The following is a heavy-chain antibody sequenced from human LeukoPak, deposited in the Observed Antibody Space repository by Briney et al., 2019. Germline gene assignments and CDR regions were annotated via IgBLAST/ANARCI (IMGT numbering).Heavy chain of an antibody. V-gene: IGHV3-23*01. Sequence: GGSLRLSCAASGFTFSSYSMNWVRQAPGKGLEWVSAISGSGGSTYYADSVKGRFTISRDNSKNTLYLQMNSLRAEDTAVYYCAKAGGGGSCIDYWGQGTLVTVSS. CDR1: GFTFSSYS. CDR3: AKAGGGGSCIDY. CDR2: ISGSGGST. J-gene: IGHJ4*02. D-gene: IGHD2-15*01.